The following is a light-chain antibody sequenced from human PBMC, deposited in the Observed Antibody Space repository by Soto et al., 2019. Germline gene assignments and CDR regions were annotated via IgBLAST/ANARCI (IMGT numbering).Light chain of an antibody. CDR2: GAS. CDR1: QSVSSSY. V-gene: IGKV3-20*01. J-gene: IGKJ3*01. Sequence: EVVLTQSPGTLSLSPGERATLSCRASQSVSSSYLAWYQQKPGQAPTLLIYGASGRATGIPDRFSGSGSGTDFPLTISRLEPEDFAVYYCQQYGSSPLFTFGPGTKVDIK. CDR3: QQYGSSPLFT.